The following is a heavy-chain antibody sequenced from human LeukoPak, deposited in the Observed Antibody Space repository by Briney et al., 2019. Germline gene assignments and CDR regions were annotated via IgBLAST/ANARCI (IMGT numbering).Heavy chain of an antibody. J-gene: IGHJ6*02. CDR2: IHRSGRS. CDR1: GGSISSYY. Sequence: SETLSLTCTVSGGSISSYYWSWIRQPAGNALEWIGRIHRSGRSNYNPSLEGRVTMSVDTSNNQFSLKLNSVTAADTAVYYCARGSGGGSGAYYKDHYYGMDVWGPGTTVTVS. D-gene: IGHD3-10*01. CDR3: ARGSGGGSGAYYKDHYYGMDV. V-gene: IGHV4-4*07.